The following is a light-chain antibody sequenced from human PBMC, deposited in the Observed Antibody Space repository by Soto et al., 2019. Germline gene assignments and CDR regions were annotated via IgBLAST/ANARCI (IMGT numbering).Light chain of an antibody. J-gene: IGKJ4*01. CDR2: AAS. Sequence: DIQMTQSPASLSASVGDRVTITCRASQSINTYVNWYQQKPGKAPDLLIYAASSLQSGVPSRFSGSGSGTDFTLTISSLQPDDFATYYCQQYNSYSLTFGGGTKVDIK. CDR1: QSINTY. V-gene: IGKV1-39*01. CDR3: QQYNSYSLT.